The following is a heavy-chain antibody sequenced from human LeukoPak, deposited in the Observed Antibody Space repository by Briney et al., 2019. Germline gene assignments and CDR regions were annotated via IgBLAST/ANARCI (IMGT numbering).Heavy chain of an antibody. Sequence: GGSLRLSCAASGFTFSNYWMHWVRQAPGKGLVWVSRINSDGSSTSYADSVKGRFTISRDNSKNTLYLQMNSLRAEDTAVYYCALIVVATDDAFDIWGQGTMVTVSS. CDR3: ALIVVATDDAFDI. D-gene: IGHD3-22*01. CDR1: GFTFSNYW. CDR2: INSDGSST. V-gene: IGHV3-74*01. J-gene: IGHJ3*02.